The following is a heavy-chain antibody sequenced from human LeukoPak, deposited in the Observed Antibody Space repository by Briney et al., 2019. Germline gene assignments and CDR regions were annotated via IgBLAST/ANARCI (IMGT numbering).Heavy chain of an antibody. V-gene: IGHV4-38-2*01. CDR3: ACRHDSSGYYYFDY. J-gene: IGHJ4*02. CDR1: GYSISSGYY. D-gene: IGHD3-22*01. CDR2: IYHSGST. Sequence: SEALSLTCAVSGYSISSGYYWGWIRQPPGKGLEWIGSIYHSGSTYYNPTLKSRVTISVDTSKNQFSLKLSSVTAADTAVYYCACRHDSSGYYYFDYWGQGTLVTVSS.